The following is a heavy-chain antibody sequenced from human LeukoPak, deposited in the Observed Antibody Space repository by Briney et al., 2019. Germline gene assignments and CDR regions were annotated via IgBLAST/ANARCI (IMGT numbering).Heavy chain of an antibody. V-gene: IGHV5-51*01. D-gene: IGHD2-15*01. CDR3: AGRGFCSGGSCHSAPFDY. Sequence: GESLKISCKGSGHSFTTYWIAWVRQMPGKGLEWMGIIYSGDSDTRYSPSFSGQVTISADKSLSTAYLQWSSLKASDTAMYFCAGRGFCSGGSCHSAPFDYWGQGTLVIVSS. CDR1: GHSFTTYW. J-gene: IGHJ4*02. CDR2: IYSGDSDT.